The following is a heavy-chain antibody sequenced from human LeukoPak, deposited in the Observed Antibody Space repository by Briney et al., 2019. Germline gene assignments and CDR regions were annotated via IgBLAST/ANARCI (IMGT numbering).Heavy chain of an antibody. D-gene: IGHD3-9*01. CDR1: GFTFSIAW. V-gene: IGHV3-15*01. Sequence: GGSLRLSCAASGFTFSIAWMSWVRQAPGKGLEWVGRIKSKTDGGTTDYAAPVKGRFTISRDDSKNTLYLQMNSLKTEDTAVYYCTTAGDYDILTGCFPIDYWGQGTLVTVSS. J-gene: IGHJ4*02. CDR3: TTAGDYDILTGCFPIDY. CDR2: IKSKTDGGTT.